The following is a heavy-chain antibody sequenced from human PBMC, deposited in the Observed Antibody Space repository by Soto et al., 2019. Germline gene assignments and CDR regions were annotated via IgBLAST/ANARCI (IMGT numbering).Heavy chain of an antibody. J-gene: IGHJ4*02. Sequence: PGGSLRLSCAASGFTFSDYYMSWIRQAPGKGLEWVSAISGSGGSTYYADSVKGRFTISRDNSKNTLYLQMNSLRAEDTAVYYCAWGIVGATTGFYFDYWGQGTLVTVSS. D-gene: IGHD1-26*01. CDR2: ISGSGGST. V-gene: IGHV3-23*01. CDR3: AWGIVGATTGFYFDY. CDR1: GFTFSDYY.